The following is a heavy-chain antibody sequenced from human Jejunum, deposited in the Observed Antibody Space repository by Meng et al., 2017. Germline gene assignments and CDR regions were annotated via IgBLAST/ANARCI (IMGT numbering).Heavy chain of an antibody. D-gene: IGHD3-22*01. J-gene: IGHJ4*02. CDR1: GDSITTITY. V-gene: IGHV4-4*02. Sequence: QLRLQESGPGLVKPSGPLSLPSTFSGDSITTITYWSWVRQSPEKGLEWIGQIDHRGSPYYNPSLKSRVTMSVDKSKSQVSLQLTSVTAADTAVYYCAKHGGYYQHYWGQGTLVTVSS. CDR2: IDHRGSP. CDR3: AKHGGYYQHY.